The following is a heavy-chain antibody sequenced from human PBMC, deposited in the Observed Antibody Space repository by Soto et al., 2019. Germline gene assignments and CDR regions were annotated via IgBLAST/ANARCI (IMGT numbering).Heavy chain of an antibody. CDR2: IFYDESKE. CDR3: ARDAAARDGRGGMDV. J-gene: IGHJ6*02. CDR1: GFTFRQYG. D-gene: IGHD6-6*01. V-gene: IGHV3-33*01. Sequence: QVQLVESGGGVVQPGRSLRLSCAASGFTFRQYGMHWVRQAPGKGLEWVAVIFYDESKEYYADSVRGRFNISRDNSNNMLYLQMNSLRGEDTALYYCARDAAARDGRGGMDVWGQGTTVTVSS.